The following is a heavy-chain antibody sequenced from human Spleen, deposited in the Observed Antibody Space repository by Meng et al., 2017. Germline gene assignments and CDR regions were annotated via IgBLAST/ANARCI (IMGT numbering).Heavy chain of an antibody. CDR3: ARAYYYDSSGPNWFDP. J-gene: IGHJ5*02. D-gene: IGHD3-22*01. V-gene: IGHV1-69*06. CDR1: GGTFSSYA. Sequence: QVALVQSGAEVQKPWASVKVSCKASGGTFSSYAISWVRQAPGQGLEWMGGIIPIFGTANYAQKFQGRVTITADKSTSTAYMELSSLRSEDTAVYYCARAYYYDSSGPNWFDPWGQGTLVTVSS. CDR2: IIPIFGTA.